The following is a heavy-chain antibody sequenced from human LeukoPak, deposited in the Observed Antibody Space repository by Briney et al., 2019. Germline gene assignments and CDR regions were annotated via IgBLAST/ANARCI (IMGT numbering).Heavy chain of an antibody. CDR1: GYTFTSFD. CDR3: ARTCSGTSCSDFDY. D-gene: IGHD2-2*01. Sequence: GASVKVSCKASGYTFTSFDINWVRQATGQGLEWMGWMNPNSGNTGYAQRFQGRVTMTRSTSISTAYMELNSLKSEDTAVYYCARTCSGTSCSDFDYWGQGTLVTVPS. J-gene: IGHJ4*02. V-gene: IGHV1-8*01. CDR2: MNPNSGNT.